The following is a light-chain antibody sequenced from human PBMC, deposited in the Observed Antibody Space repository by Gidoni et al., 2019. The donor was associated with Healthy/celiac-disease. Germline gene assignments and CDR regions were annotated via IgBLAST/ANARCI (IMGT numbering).Light chain of an antibody. Sequence: IGLTQPPPSLPVTPGEPASISCRSSQSLLHSNGYNYLDWYLQKPGQSPQPLIYLGSNRASEVPDRFSGSGSGTDFTLKISRVEAEDVGVYYCMQALQTLWTFGQGTKVEIK. CDR3: MQALQTLWT. CDR2: LGS. J-gene: IGKJ1*01. CDR1: QSLLHSNGYNY. V-gene: IGKV2-28*01.